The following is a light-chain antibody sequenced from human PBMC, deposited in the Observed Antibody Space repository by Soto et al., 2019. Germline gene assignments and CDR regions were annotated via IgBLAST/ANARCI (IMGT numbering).Light chain of an antibody. V-gene: IGLV2-11*01. Sequence: QSALTQPRSVSGSPGQSVTISCTGTSSDVGGYNYVSWYQQHPGKAPQLMIYDVNKRPSGVPDRFSGSKSGNTASLTISGLQAEDEADYYCCSYAGIYTWVFGGGTKLTVL. CDR1: SSDVGGYNY. CDR3: CSYAGIYTWV. J-gene: IGLJ3*02. CDR2: DVN.